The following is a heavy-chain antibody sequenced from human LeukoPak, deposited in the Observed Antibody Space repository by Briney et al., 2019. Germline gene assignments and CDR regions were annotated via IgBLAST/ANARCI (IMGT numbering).Heavy chain of an antibody. CDR2: ISCYNGDT. Sequence: ASVKVSCKASGYTFRNHGITWVRRAPGQGHKWMGWISCYNGDTHYAQKVQGRVTMTTDSSTSTAYLELRSLRSDDTAVYYCARDPTNTSGYYAYFDHWGQGTLVTVSS. D-gene: IGHD5-12*01. CDR3: ARDPTNTSGYYAYFDH. V-gene: IGHV1-18*01. J-gene: IGHJ4*02. CDR1: GYTFRNHG.